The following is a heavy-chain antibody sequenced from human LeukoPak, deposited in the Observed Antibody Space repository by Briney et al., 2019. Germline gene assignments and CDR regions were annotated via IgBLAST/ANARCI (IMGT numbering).Heavy chain of an antibody. J-gene: IGHJ4*02. Sequence: GGSLSLSWAASGFTFSSYWISWVRQAPGKGLEWVANIKQDGSEKYYVDSVKGRFTNSRDNAKNSLYLQMNSLRAEDTAVYYCARDYYDSSGYYLFDYWGQGTLVTVSS. D-gene: IGHD3-22*01. V-gene: IGHV3-7*01. CDR2: IKQDGSEK. CDR3: ARDYYDSSGYYLFDY. CDR1: GFTFSSYW.